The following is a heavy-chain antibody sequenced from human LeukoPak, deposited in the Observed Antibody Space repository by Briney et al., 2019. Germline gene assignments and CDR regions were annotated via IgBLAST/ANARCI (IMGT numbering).Heavy chain of an antibody. CDR3: GKYVQTSAGANDY. Sequence: GGSLRLSCAASGFTFSSSPMNWVRQAPGKGLEWVSVISGSGGATFYGDSVQGRFTISRDNSRDTLYLQMNSLTAEDTAVYYCGKYVQTSAGANDYWGQGTLVTVSS. J-gene: IGHJ4*02. CDR2: ISGSGGAT. CDR1: GFTFSSSP. D-gene: IGHD1-26*01. V-gene: IGHV3-23*01.